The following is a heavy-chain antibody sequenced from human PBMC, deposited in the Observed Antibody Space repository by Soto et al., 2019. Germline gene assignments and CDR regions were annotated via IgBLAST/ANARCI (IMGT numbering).Heavy chain of an antibody. J-gene: IGHJ5*02. V-gene: IGHV1-69*01. D-gene: IGHD3-3*01. CDR2: IIPIFGTA. CDR1: GGTFSSYA. CDR3: AISPGAYDFWSGYDNWFDP. Sequence: QVQLVQSGAEVKKPGSSVKVSCKASGGTFSSYAISWVRQAPGQGLEWMGGIIPIFGTANYAQKFQGRVTITADESTSTAYMELSSLRSEDTAVYYCAISPGAYDFWSGYDNWFDPWGQGTLVTVSS.